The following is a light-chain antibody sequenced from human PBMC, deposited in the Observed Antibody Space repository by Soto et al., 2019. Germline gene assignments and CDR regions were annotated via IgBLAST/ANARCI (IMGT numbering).Light chain of an antibody. J-gene: IGLJ1*01. CDR3: TSFTRSNSYV. CDR1: SSDVGAYNY. CDR2: DVS. V-gene: IGLV2-14*03. Sequence: QSALTQPASVSGSPGQSITISCTGTSSDVGAYNYVSWYQQHPGKVPKLMIYDVSDRPSGVSNRFSGSKSGNTASLTISGLQAEDAAYYYCTSFTRSNSYVFGTGTKLTVL.